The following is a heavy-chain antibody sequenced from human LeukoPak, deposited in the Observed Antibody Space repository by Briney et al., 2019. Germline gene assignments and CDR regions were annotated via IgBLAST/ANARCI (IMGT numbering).Heavy chain of an antibody. Sequence: PGGSLRLSCAVSGFTFSDYYMDWVRQAPGKGLEWVGRSRNKANSYTTEYAASVRGRFTVSRDDSKNSLFLQMNSLKTEDTAVYYCARAEITGPVHFDYWAREPWSPSPQ. CDR3: ARAEITGPVHFDY. CDR1: GFTFSDYY. D-gene: IGHD1-20*01. CDR2: SRNKANSYTT. V-gene: IGHV3-72*01. J-gene: IGHJ4*02.